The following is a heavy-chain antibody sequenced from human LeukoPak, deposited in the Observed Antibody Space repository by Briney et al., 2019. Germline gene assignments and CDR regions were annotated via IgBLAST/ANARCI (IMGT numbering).Heavy chain of an antibody. J-gene: IGHJ4*02. D-gene: IGHD6-19*01. CDR2: ISGDGGST. CDR1: GFTFDDYA. V-gene: IGHV3-43*02. CDR3: AKDIGPSGTAVADAFDY. Sequence: PGGSLRLSCAASGFTFDDYAMHWVRHAPGKGLEWVSLISGDGGSTYYADSVKGRLTISRDNSKNSLYLQMNSLRTEDTALYYCAKDIGPSGTAVADAFDYWGQGTLVTVSS.